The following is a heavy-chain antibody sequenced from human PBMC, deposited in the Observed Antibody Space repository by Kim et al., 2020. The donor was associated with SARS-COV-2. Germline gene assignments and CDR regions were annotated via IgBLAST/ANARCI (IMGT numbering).Heavy chain of an antibody. D-gene: IGHD1-1*01. CDR1: GYSFTSYW. CDR2: IYPGDSDT. V-gene: IGHV5-51*01. CDR3: ARWSWNPSSYYYYYYGMDV. J-gene: IGHJ6*02. Sequence: GESLKISCKGSGYSFTSYWIGWVRQMPGKGLEWMGIIYPGDSDTRYSPSFQGQVTISADKSISTAYLQWSSLKASDTAMYYCARWSWNPSSYYYYYYGMDVWGQGTTVTVSS.